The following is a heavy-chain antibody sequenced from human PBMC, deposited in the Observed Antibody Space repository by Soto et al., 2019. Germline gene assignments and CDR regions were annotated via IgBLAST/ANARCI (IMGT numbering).Heavy chain of an antibody. D-gene: IGHD2-2*01. J-gene: IGHJ4*02. V-gene: IGHV3-23*01. CDR2: ISGSGGST. Sequence: RGFLRLSCAASGFTFSSYAMSWVRQAPGKGLEWVSAISGSGGSTYYADSVKGRFTISRDNSKNTLYLQMNSLRAEDTAVYYWANLPLKFCSSTSCYVPPFDYWGQGTLVPVSS. CDR1: GFTFSSYA. CDR3: ANLPLKFCSSTSCYVPPFDY.